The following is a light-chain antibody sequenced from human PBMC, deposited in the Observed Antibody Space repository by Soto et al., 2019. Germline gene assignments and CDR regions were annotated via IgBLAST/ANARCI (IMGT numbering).Light chain of an antibody. J-gene: IGKJ5*01. CDR1: QSVSIK. V-gene: IGKV3-15*01. CDR2: DTS. CDR3: QQYNDWRLIS. Sequence: EIVITQSPATLSVAPGESATLSCRASQSVSIKLAWYQQRPGRAPRLLIYDTSTRATGIPARFSGSGSGTEFTLTVSSLQSEDFAVYFCQQYNDWRLISFGQGTRLEIK.